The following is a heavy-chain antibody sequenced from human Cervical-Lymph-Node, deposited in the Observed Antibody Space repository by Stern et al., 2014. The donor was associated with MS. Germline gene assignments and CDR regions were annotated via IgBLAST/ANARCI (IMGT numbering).Heavy chain of an antibody. D-gene: IGHD2-2*01. CDR3: ARDPGYCSSTSCAREDY. CDR1: GYTFTSYG. CDR2: ISAYNGNT. Sequence: QVQLVQSGAEVKKPGASVKVSCKASGYTFTSYGISWVRQAPGQGLEWMGWISAYNGNTNYEQKLQGRVTMTTDTSTSTAYMELRSLRSDDTAVYYCARDPGYCSSTSCAREDYWGQGTLVTVSS. J-gene: IGHJ4*02. V-gene: IGHV1-18*01.